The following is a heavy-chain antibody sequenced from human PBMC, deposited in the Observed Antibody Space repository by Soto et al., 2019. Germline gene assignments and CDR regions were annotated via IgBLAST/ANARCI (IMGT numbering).Heavy chain of an antibody. CDR2: ISYDGSNK. CDR3: ARGRGPFCGGDCYLGYFDY. Sequence: QVQLVESGGGVVQPGRSLRLSCAASGFTFSSYAMHWVRQAPGKGLEWVAVISYDGSNKYYADSVKGRFTISRDNSKNTLYLQMNSLRAEDTAVYYCARGRGPFCGGDCYLGYFDYWGQGTLVTVSS. J-gene: IGHJ4*02. CDR1: GFTFSSYA. D-gene: IGHD2-21*02. V-gene: IGHV3-30-3*01.